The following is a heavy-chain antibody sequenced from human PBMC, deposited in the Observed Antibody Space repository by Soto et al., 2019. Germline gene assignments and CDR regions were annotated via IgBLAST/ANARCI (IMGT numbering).Heavy chain of an antibody. J-gene: IGHJ4*02. Sequence: SETLSLTCTVSVGAISSYYWSWIRQPPGKGLEWIGYIYYSGSTNYNPSLKSRVTISVDTSKNQFSLKLSSVTAADTAVYYCARVARYSGYDYFDYWGQGTLVTVSS. V-gene: IGHV4-59*12. CDR2: IYYSGST. CDR1: VGAISSYY. CDR3: ARVARYSGYDYFDY. D-gene: IGHD5-12*01.